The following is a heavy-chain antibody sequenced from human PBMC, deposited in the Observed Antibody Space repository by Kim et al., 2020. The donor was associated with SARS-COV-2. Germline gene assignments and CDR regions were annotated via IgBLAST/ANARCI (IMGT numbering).Heavy chain of an antibody. Sequence: GGSLRLSCAASGFTFSSYWMSWVRQAPGKGLEWVADIKQDGSEKYYVDSVKGRFTISRDNAKNSLYLQMNSLRAEDTAVYYCASFWGADYGDYWGQGTLVTVSS. V-gene: IGHV3-7*03. J-gene: IGHJ4*02. D-gene: IGHD3-16*01. CDR2: IKQDGSEK. CDR1: GFTFSSYW. CDR3: ASFWGADYGDY.